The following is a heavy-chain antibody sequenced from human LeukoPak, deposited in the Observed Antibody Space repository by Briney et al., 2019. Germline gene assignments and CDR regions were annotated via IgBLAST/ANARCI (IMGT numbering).Heavy chain of an antibody. CDR3: ARAGGTYYGIAFDM. CDR2: ITSSGDRT. D-gene: IGHD1-26*01. J-gene: IGHJ3*02. V-gene: IGHV3-23*01. Sequence: GGSLRLSCAASGFTFSNYVMGWVRQAPGKGLEWVSSITSSGDRTYYADSVKGRFTISRDNAKNSLYLQMNSLRAEDTAVYYCARAGGTYYGIAFDMWSQGTMVTVSS. CDR1: GFTFSNYV.